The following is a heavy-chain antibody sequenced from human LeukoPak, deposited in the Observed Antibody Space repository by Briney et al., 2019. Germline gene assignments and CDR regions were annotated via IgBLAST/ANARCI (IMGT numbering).Heavy chain of an antibody. CDR3: ADQLGWDY. D-gene: IGHD2-2*01. CDR1: GGSISSSSYY. Sequence: NPSETLSLTCTVSGGSISSSSYYWGWIRQPPGKGPEWIGSIYYSGSTYYNPSLKSRVTISVDTSKNQLSLKLSSVTAADTAVYYCADQLGWDYWGQGTLVTASS. CDR2: IYYSGST. J-gene: IGHJ4*02. V-gene: IGHV4-39*01.